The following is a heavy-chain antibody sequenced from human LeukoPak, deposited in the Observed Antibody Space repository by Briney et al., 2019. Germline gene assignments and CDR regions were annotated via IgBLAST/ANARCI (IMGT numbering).Heavy chain of an antibody. CDR3: ARTAGYSSGWYFGHFQH. Sequence: SETLSLTCAVYGGSFSGCYWSWIRQPPGKGLEWIGEINHSGSTNYNPSLKSRVTISVDTSKNQFSLKLSSVTAADTAVYYCARTAGYSSGWYFGHFQHWGQGTLVTVSS. J-gene: IGHJ1*01. V-gene: IGHV4-34*01. CDR2: INHSGST. D-gene: IGHD6-19*01. CDR1: GGSFSGCY.